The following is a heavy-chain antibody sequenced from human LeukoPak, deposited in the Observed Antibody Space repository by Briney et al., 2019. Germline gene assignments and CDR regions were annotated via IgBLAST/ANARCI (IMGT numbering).Heavy chain of an antibody. CDR3: ARKHSDSGSFGP. D-gene: IGHD3-10*01. CDR2: INPNNGDT. V-gene: IGHV1-2*02. CDR1: RYTFTGYY. J-gene: IGHJ5*02. Sequence: GASVKVSCKASRYTFTGYYIHWVRQAPGQGLEWMGWINPNNGDTNYAPKFQGRVTMTRDTSISTAYMELSRLRSDDTAVYYCARKHSDSGSFGPWGQGTQVTVSS.